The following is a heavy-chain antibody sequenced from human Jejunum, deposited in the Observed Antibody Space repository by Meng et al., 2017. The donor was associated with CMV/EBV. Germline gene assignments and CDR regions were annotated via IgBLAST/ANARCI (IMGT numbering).Heavy chain of an antibody. CDR2: IYASGSA. D-gene: IGHD3-10*01. J-gene: IGHJ4*02. V-gene: IGHV4-4*07. CDR1: VASISTYD. CDR3: ATYKSGRIYFDY. Sequence: QGQLQEGGPGLLNPSETLSFTGAVSVASISTYDWSWIRQPAGKGLEWIGRIYASGSANYNPSLKSRVTMSVDTSKNQLSLNLRSVTAADTAVYYCATYKSGRIYFDYWGQGTLVTVSS.